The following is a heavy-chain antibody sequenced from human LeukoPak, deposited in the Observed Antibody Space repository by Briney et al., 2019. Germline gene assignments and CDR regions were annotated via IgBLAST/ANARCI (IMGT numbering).Heavy chain of an antibody. Sequence: GSSVKVSCKAPGGTFSSYAISWVRQAPGQGLEWMGGIIPIFGTANYAQKFQGRVTITTDESTSTAYMELSSLRSEDTAVYYCARDSSGYPIGYFDYWGQGTLVTVSS. CDR2: IIPIFGTA. J-gene: IGHJ4*02. CDR1: GGTFSSYA. V-gene: IGHV1-69*05. CDR3: ARDSSGYPIGYFDY. D-gene: IGHD3-22*01.